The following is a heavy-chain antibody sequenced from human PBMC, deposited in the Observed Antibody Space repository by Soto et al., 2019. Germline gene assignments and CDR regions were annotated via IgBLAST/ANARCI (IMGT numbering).Heavy chain of an antibody. V-gene: IGHV3-23*01. CDR1: GFIFSGYA. J-gene: IGHJ4*02. CDR3: VKGSSASRPYYFDY. Sequence: GGSLRLSCEASGFIFSGYAMSWVRQAPGRRLEWISAITGSGDDTYYADYVKGRFTISRDNSKNTLYLQMSSLRAEDTALYYCVKGSSASRPYYFDYWGQGTLVTVSS. CDR2: ITGSGDDT. D-gene: IGHD3-22*01.